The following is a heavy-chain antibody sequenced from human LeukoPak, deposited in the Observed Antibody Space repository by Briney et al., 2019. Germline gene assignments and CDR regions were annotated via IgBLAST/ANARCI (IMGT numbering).Heavy chain of an antibody. CDR2: IYYSGSN. J-gene: IGHJ3*02. Sequence: SETLSLTCTVSGRSISSYYWLWIRQPPGKGLEWIGYIYYSGSNNYNPSLRSRVTISVDTSKNQFSLKLSSVTAADTAVYYCARLKHYYDSSGYYYSGAFDIWGQGTMVTVSS. CDR1: GRSISSYY. D-gene: IGHD3-22*01. V-gene: IGHV4-59*08. CDR3: ARLKHYYDSSGYYYSGAFDI.